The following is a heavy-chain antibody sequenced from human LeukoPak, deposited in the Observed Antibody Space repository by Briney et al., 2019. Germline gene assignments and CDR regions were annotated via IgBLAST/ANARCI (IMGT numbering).Heavy chain of an antibody. D-gene: IGHD6-6*01. V-gene: IGHV1-69*04. J-gene: IGHJ3*02. CDR3: ARERQLLAQPDAFDI. CDR1: VGTFTTYA. Sequence: SGTLSSSAAVGTFTTYAISWVGQAPGPGLEWWGRFNTILGIANYEQKFQGRVTITADKSTNTAYMEQRSLGSADTAVYYCARERQLLAQPDAFDIWGQGAMVTVSS. CDR2: FNTILGIA.